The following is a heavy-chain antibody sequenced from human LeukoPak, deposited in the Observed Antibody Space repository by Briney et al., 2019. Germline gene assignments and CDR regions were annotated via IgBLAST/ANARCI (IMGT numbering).Heavy chain of an antibody. CDR3: ARALSELTTAFGWFDP. J-gene: IGHJ5*02. V-gene: IGHV1-2*02. CDR2: INPNSGGT. D-gene: IGHD1-14*01. Sequence: GASVKVSCKASGYTFTGYYMHWVRQAPGQGLEWMGWINPNSGGTNYAQKFQGRVTMTRDTSISTAYMELSRLRSDDTAVYYCARALSELTTAFGWFDPWGQGTLVTVSS. CDR1: GYTFTGYY.